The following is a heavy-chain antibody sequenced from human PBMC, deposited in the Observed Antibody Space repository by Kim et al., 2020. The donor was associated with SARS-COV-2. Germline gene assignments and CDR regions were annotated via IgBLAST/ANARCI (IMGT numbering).Heavy chain of an antibody. CDR2: INSDGSST. D-gene: IGHD2-2*01. J-gene: IGHJ5*02. V-gene: IGHV3-74*01. CDR1: GFTFSSYW. CDR3: ARGFTSSALATVGP. Sequence: GGSLRLSCAASGFTFSSYWIHWVRQAPGKGLVWVSRINSDGSSTTYADSVKGRFTISRDNAKNTLFLQMNSLTVEDTAVYYCARGFTSSALATVGPWGQG.